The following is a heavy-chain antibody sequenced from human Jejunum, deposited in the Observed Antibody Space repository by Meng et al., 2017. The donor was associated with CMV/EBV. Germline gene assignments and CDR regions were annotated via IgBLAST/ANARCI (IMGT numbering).Heavy chain of an antibody. D-gene: IGHD2/OR15-2a*01. V-gene: IGHV4-31*02. CDR1: GVSMGSGGHY. CDR2: IYNRSGTT. CDR3: AQRPDSNSFFDY. J-gene: IGHJ4*02. Sequence: SGVSMGSGGHYWAWIRQHPGKGLEWIGYIYNRSGTTSYNPSLKSRVTISVDMSMEQFSLKLNSVTAADTAVYFCAQRPDSNSFFDYWGQGILVTVSS.